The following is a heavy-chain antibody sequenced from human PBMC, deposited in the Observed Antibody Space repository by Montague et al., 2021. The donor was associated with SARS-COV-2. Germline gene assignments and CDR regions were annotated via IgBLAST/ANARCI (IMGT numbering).Heavy chain of an antibody. Sequence: SETLSLTCTVSGGSVRTGRLHEPWTRSRPCGALGWIRYIYYISCPNCNPSLECRVDMSIDTSNSQFSLTLTSVTAADTAVYYCARSSVAVSTIPLLESWGLCVMDTATTEIYTLSYTSLFRSSETLSLTCSVSGGSLINCYF. CDR2: IYYISCP. D-gene: IGHD3-3*01. CDR1: GGSVRTGRLH. J-gene: IGHJ1*01. V-gene: IGHV4-61*01. CDR3: ARSSVAVSTIPLLESWGLCVMDTATTEIYTLSYTSLFRSSETLSLTCSVSGGSLINCYF.